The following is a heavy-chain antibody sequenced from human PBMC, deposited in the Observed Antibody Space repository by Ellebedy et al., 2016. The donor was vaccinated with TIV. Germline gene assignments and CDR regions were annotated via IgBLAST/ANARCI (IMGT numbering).Heavy chain of an antibody. V-gene: IGHV3-30*01. CDR3: ARDQHSSGWDAFDI. J-gene: IGHJ3*02. Sequence: GESLKISCAASGFTFSSHAMHWVRQAPGKGQEWVAVISYDGSNKYYADYVKGRFTISRDTSKDTLYLQINSLRTEDTAVYYCARDQHSSGWDAFDIWGQGTMVTVSS. CDR2: ISYDGSNK. CDR1: GFTFSSHA. D-gene: IGHD6-19*01.